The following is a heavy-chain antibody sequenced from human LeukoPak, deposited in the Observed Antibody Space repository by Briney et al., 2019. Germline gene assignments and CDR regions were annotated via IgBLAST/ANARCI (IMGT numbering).Heavy chain of an antibody. J-gene: IGHJ3*02. CDR3: ARPQNDAFDI. CDR2: IYYSGST. Sequence: SETLSLTCTVSGGSISSYYWSWIQQPPGKGLEWIGYIYYSGSTKYNPSLKSRVTISVDTSKNQFSLKLSSVTAADTAVYYCARPQNDAFDIWGQGTMVTVSS. V-gene: IGHV4-59*01. CDR1: GGSISSYY.